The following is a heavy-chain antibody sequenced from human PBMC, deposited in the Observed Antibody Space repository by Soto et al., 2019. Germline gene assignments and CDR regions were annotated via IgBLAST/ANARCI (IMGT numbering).Heavy chain of an antibody. D-gene: IGHD3-3*01. V-gene: IGHV3-21*01. J-gene: IGHJ4*02. CDR3: ARVSVHVTIFDVVDC. CDR2: ISSISSHI. Sequence: RGSLRLSCEVSGFTFSSYSMNCVRQAPGKGLEWVSSISSISSHIYYADSVRGRFTISRDNARNSLHLQMNSLRAEDTAVYYCARVSVHVTIFDVVDCWGPGTLVTVSS. CDR1: GFTFSSYS.